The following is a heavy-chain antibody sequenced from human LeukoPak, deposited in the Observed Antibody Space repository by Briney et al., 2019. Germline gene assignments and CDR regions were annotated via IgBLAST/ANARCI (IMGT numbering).Heavy chain of an antibody. D-gene: IGHD5-12*01. Sequence: SETLSLTCTVSGGSISSYYWRWIRQSPGKGLEWIRYISYSGSTNYNPSLKRRITMSVDTPRKQFSLKLSSVADADTAVYYCARDLPLSGTFDIWGQGTMVTVSS. V-gene: IGHV4-59*12. J-gene: IGHJ3*02. CDR3: ARDLPLSGTFDI. CDR1: GGSISSYY. CDR2: ISYSGST.